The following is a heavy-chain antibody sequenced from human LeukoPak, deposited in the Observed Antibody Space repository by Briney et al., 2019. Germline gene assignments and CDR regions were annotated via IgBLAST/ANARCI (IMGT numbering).Heavy chain of an antibody. V-gene: IGHV4-4*07. D-gene: IGHD2-2*01. CDR1: GGSITNYY. Sequence: SETLSLTCTVSGGSITNYYWSWIRQPAGKGLEWIGRIYTSGSTNYNPSLKSRVTMSVDTSKSQFSLKLSSLTAADTAVYYCARGCSSTSCWLRMDVWGQGTTVTVSS. J-gene: IGHJ6*02. CDR2: IYTSGST. CDR3: ARGCSSTSCWLRMDV.